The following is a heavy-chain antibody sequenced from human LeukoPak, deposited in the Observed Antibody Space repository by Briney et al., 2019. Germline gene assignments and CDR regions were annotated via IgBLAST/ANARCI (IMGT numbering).Heavy chain of an antibody. D-gene: IGHD2-15*01. J-gene: IGHJ2*01. CDR1: GGSISSYY. V-gene: IGHV4-59*08. CDR3: ARHELVVVAASKGYWYFDL. CDR2: IYYSGST. Sequence: SETLSLTCTVSGGSISSYYWSWIRQPPGKGLEWIGYIYYSGSTNYNPSLKSRVTISGDTSKNQFSLKLSSVTAADTAVYYCARHELVVVAASKGYWYFDLWGRGTLVTVSS.